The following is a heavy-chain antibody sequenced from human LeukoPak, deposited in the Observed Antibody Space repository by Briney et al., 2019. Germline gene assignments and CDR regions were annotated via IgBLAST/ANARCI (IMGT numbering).Heavy chain of an antibody. CDR2: IYYSGST. D-gene: IGHD4-17*01. Sequence: KPSETLSLTCTVSGGSISSYYWSWIRQPPGKGLEWIGYIYYSGSTNYNPSLKSRVTISADTSKNQFSLKLSSVSAADTAVYYCARYGKIYGDYDNYFDYWGQGTLVTVSS. CDR1: GGSISSYY. CDR3: ARYGKIYGDYDNYFDY. J-gene: IGHJ4*02. V-gene: IGHV4-59*01.